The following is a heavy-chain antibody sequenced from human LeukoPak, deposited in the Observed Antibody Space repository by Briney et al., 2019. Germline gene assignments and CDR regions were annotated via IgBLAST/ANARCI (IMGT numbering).Heavy chain of an antibody. CDR2: IYPGDSDT. V-gene: IGHV5-51*01. CDR3: ARVADVSPGLDTLDY. J-gene: IGHJ4*02. Sequence: GESLKISCKGSGYTFSNYWIGWVRQMPGKGLEWMGIIYPGDSDTRYSPSFQGQVTISADKSITTAYLQWSSLKASDTAMYYCARVADVSPGLDTLDYWGQGTLVTVSS. CDR1: GYTFSNYW. D-gene: IGHD5-18*01.